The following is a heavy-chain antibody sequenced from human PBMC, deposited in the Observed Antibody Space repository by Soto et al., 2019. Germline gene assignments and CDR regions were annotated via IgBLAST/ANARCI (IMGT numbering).Heavy chain of an antibody. CDR1: GFALNYYP. D-gene: IGHD3-3*01. V-gene: IGHV1-46*02. Sequence: ASVKVSCKASGFALNYYPILCARQAPGQGPEWMGIIDTSDGRTSYAEKFQGRVTFSWDTSTSTFYMDLRSLRSEDTAIYYCAKTQLRGYSFWSASFDPWGQGTLVTVSS. CDR2: IDTSDGRT. CDR3: AKTQLRGYSFWSASFDP. J-gene: IGHJ5*02.